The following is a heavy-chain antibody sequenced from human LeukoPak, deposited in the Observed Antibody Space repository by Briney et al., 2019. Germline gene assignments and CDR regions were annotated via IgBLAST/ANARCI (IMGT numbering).Heavy chain of an antibody. CDR3: AKDLSLGAIDY. Sequence: GGSLRLSCAASGFTFSSYGMHWVRQAPGKGLEWVAVVWYYGSNKYYADSVKGRFTISRDNSKNTLYLQMNSLRAEDTAVYYCAKDLSLGAIDYWGQGTLVTVSS. V-gene: IGHV3-33*06. J-gene: IGHJ4*02. CDR1: GFTFSSYG. CDR2: VWYYGSNK. D-gene: IGHD1-26*01.